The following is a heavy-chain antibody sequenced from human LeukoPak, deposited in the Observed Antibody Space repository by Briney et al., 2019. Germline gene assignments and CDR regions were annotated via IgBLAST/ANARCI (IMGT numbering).Heavy chain of an antibody. V-gene: IGHV3-66*02. CDR2: IYSGGST. J-gene: IGHJ4*02. CDR3: ARGPRSYQLLY. D-gene: IGHD2-2*01. CDR1: GFTVSSNY. Sequence: PGGSLRLSCAASGFTVSSNYMSWVRQAPGKGLEWVSVIYSGGSTYYAGSVKGRFTTSRDNSKNTLYLQMNSLRAEDTAVYYCARGPRSYQLLYWGQGTLVTVSS.